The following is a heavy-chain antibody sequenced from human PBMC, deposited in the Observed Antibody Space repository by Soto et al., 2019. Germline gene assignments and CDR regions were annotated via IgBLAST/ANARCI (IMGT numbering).Heavy chain of an antibody. D-gene: IGHD5-18*01. CDR3: ARVTAMVPDY. Sequence: GGPRKLSGPPSGFTFSSYGIHGFRQAPGKGLEWVAVIWYDGSNKYYADSVKGRFTISRDNSKNTLYLQMNSLRAEDTAVYYCARVTAMVPDYWGQGTLVTVSS. CDR1: GFTFSSYG. J-gene: IGHJ4*02. CDR2: IWYDGSNK. V-gene: IGHV3-33*01.